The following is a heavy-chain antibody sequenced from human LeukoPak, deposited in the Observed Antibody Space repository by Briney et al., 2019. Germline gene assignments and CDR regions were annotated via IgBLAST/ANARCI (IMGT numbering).Heavy chain of an antibody. CDR1: GFTFSNYA. V-gene: IGHV3-21*01. Sequence: GGSLRLSCAASGFTFSNYAMNWVRQAPGKGLEWVSSISSSSSYIYYADSVKGRFTISRDNAKNSLYLQMNSLRAEDTAVYYCARDSRPFTIFGVVPDYWGQGTLVTVSS. J-gene: IGHJ4*02. CDR3: ARDSRPFTIFGVVPDY. CDR2: ISSSSSYI. D-gene: IGHD3-3*01.